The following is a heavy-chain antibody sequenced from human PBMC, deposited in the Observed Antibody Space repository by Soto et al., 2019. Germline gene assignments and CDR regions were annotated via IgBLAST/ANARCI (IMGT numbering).Heavy chain of an antibody. CDR1: GYTFTSYY. V-gene: IGHV1-46*03. CDR3: ARGGPQLYCSGGSCYNLVPDANNWFDP. J-gene: IGHJ5*02. D-gene: IGHD2-15*01. CDR2: INPSGGST. Sequence: ASVKVSCKASGYTFTSYYMHWVRQAPGQGLEWMGIINPSGGSTSYAQKFQGRVTMTRDTSTSTVYMELSSLRSEDTAVYYCARGGPQLYCSGGSCYNLVPDANNWFDPWGQGTLVTVSS.